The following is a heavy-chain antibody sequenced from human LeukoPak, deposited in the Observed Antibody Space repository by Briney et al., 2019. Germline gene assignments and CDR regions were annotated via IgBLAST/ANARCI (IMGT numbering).Heavy chain of an antibody. D-gene: IGHD3-22*01. Sequence: GGSLRLSCAASGFTFSSYAMSWVRQAPGKGLEWVSAISGSGGSTYYADSVKGRFTISRNNSKNTLYVQVNSLGTEDTAAYYCAKGSYYDSSGSFYFDYWGQGTLVTVSS. CDR3: AKGSYYDSSGSFYFDY. V-gene: IGHV3-23*01. CDR1: GFTFSSYA. CDR2: ISGSGGST. J-gene: IGHJ4*02.